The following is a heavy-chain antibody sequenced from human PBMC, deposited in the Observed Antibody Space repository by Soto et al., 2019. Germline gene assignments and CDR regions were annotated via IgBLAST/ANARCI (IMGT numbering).Heavy chain of an antibody. CDR3: AKAGISPRLGLNYYYYMDV. CDR2: ISYDGSNK. V-gene: IGHV3-30*18. Sequence: GGSLRLSCAASGFTFSSSGMHWVRQAPGKGLEWVAVISYDGSNKYHADSVKGRFTISRDNSKNTLYLQMNSLRAEDTAVYYCAKAGISPRLGLNYYYYMDVWGRGTTVTVSS. J-gene: IGHJ6*03. D-gene: IGHD6-6*01. CDR1: GFTFSSSG.